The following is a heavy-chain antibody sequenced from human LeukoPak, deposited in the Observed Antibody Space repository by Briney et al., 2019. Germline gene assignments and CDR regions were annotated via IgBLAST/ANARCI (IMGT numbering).Heavy chain of an antibody. J-gene: IGHJ4*02. D-gene: IGHD2-2*01. V-gene: IGHV3-48*02. CDR1: GFTFTNHN. CDR2: IISSGSSV. Sequence: GGSLRLSCAASGFTFTNHNMNWVRQAPGKGLEWVACIISSGSSVNYAESVKGRFTISRDNAKNSLYLQMNSLRDEDTAVYYCARGYVYRPAFDSWGQGTLVTVSS. CDR3: ARGYVYRPAFDS.